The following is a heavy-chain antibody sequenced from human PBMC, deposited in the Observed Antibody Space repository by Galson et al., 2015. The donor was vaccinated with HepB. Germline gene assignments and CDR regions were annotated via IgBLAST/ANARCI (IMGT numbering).Heavy chain of an antibody. V-gene: IGHV3-33*01. J-gene: IGHJ5*02. D-gene: IGHD2-21*01. CDR3: ARDQIDAEGGNWFDP. Sequence: SLRLSCAASGFTFSSYGMHWVRQAPGKGLEWVAVIWYDGSNKHYADSVKGRFTISRDNSKNTLYLQMNSLRAEDTAVYYCARDQIDAEGGNWFDPWGQGTLVTVSS. CDR2: IWYDGSNK. CDR1: GFTFSSYG.